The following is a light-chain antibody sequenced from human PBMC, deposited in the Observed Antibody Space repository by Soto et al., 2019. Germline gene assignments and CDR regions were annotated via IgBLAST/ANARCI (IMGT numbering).Light chain of an antibody. CDR1: QSVLYSSNNKNY. Sequence: DIVMTQSPDSLAVSLGERATINCKSSQSVLYSSNNKNYLAWYQQKPGQPPKLLIYWASTRESGVPDRFSGSGSGTDFTLTISSLQAEDVAVYYCLQYYSTPEAFGQGTRVDI. CDR2: WAS. V-gene: IGKV4-1*01. CDR3: LQYYSTPEA. J-gene: IGKJ1*01.